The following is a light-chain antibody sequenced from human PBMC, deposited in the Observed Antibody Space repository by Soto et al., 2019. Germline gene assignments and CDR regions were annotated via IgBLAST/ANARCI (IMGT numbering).Light chain of an antibody. Sequence: EIVMTQSPATLSVSPGERATLSCRASQSVSSNLAWYQQKPGQAPRLPIYGASTRATGIPARFSGSGSGTEFTLTISSLQSEDFAVYYCQQYNNWPPEGTFGQGTKVEIK. CDR1: QSVSSN. V-gene: IGKV3-15*01. J-gene: IGKJ1*01. CDR2: GAS. CDR3: QQYNNWPPEGT.